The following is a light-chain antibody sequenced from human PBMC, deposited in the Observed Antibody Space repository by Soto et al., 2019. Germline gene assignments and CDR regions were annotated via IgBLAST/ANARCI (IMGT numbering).Light chain of an antibody. Sequence: QSALTQPPSASGSPGQSVTISCTGTSSDVGGYNYVSWYQQYPGKAPKLMIYEVNKRPSGVPDRFSGSKSGNTASLTVSGLQAEDEADYYCSSYAGSNNLLFGGGTQLTVL. CDR1: SSDVGGYNY. CDR2: EVN. CDR3: SSYAGSNNLL. J-gene: IGLJ3*02. V-gene: IGLV2-8*01.